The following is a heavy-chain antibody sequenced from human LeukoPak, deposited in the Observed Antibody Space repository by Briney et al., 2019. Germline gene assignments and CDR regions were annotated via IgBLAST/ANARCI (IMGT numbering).Heavy chain of an antibody. CDR1: GFTFSSYD. J-gene: IGHJ4*02. D-gene: IGHD1-26*01. V-gene: IGHV3-30*18. Sequence: GGSLRLSCAASGFTFSSYDMHWVRQAPGKGLEWVTVISYDGSNKYYGDSVKGRFTISGDNSKNTLYPKMNSLRAEDTAVYYCAKEGSNGDFDYWGQGTLVTVSS. CDR3: AKEGSNGDFDY. CDR2: ISYDGSNK.